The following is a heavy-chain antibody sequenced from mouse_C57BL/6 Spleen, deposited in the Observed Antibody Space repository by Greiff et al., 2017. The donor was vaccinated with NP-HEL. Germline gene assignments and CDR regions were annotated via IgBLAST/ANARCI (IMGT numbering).Heavy chain of an antibody. Sequence: EVHLVESGGGLVQPGGSMKLSCVASGFTFSNYWMNWVRQSPEKGLEWVAQIRLKSDNYATHYAESVKGRFTISRDDSKSSVYLQMNNLRAEDTGIYYCTADGYYYAMDYWGQGTSVTVSS. J-gene: IGHJ4*01. V-gene: IGHV6-3*01. CDR1: GFTFSNYW. CDR2: IRLKSDNYAT. D-gene: IGHD2-3*01. CDR3: TADGYYYAMDY.